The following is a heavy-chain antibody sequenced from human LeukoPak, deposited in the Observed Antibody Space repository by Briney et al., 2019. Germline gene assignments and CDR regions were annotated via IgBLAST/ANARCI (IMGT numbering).Heavy chain of an antibody. V-gene: IGHV4-4*07. CDR1: GDSISNYY. CDR2: IYTSGST. Sequence: PSETLSLTCTVSGDSISNYYWSWIRQPAGQGLEWIGRIYTSGSTNYNPSLKSRVTISVDTSKNQFSLKLSSVTAADTAVYYCARGFRVPSWFDPWGQGTLVTVSS. D-gene: IGHD3-10*01. CDR3: ARGFRVPSWFDP. J-gene: IGHJ5*02.